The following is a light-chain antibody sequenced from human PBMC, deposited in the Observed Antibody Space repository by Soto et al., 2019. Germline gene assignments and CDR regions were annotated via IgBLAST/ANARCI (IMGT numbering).Light chain of an antibody. Sequence: QSVLTQPASVSGSPGQSITIPCSGSSTDVGGYNYVSWYQQHPGKAPKLMISEVNKRPSGVSDRFSGSKSGNTASLTISGLQAEDEADYYCSSHTSSRTFVFGTGTKVTVL. CDR1: STDVGGYNY. V-gene: IGLV2-14*01. J-gene: IGLJ1*01. CDR3: SSHTSSRTFV. CDR2: EVN.